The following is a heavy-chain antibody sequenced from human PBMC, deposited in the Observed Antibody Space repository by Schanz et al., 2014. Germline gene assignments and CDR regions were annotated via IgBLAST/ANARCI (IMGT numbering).Heavy chain of an antibody. CDR2: ISNDGSIK. CDR3: ASPSGYSDYGTYFDF. D-gene: IGHD5-12*01. V-gene: IGHV3-30-3*02. J-gene: IGHJ4*02. Sequence: VKLVESGGGAVRPGGSLRLSCAASGFTLSSYCMHWVRQAPGKGLEWVALISNDGSIKYYADSVEGRFTISRDNSRNTLYLQMNSLRTEDTAVYYCASPSGYSDYGTYFDFWGQGTLVTVSS. CDR1: GFTLSSYC.